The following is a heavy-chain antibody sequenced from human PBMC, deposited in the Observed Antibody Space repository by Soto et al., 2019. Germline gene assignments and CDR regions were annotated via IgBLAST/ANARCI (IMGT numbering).Heavy chain of an antibody. CDR2: ISAYNGNT. CDR3: ARDIFWGGFAESNWLDP. CDR1: GYTFTSYG. Sequence: QVQLVQSGAEVKKPGASVKVSCKASGYTFTSYGISWVRQAPGQGLEWMGWISAYNGNTNYAQKFQGRVTMTTDTSTSTAYMELRSLRSADTAVYYCARDIFWGGFAESNWLDPWGQGTLVTVSS. V-gene: IGHV1-18*01. D-gene: IGHD3-10*01. J-gene: IGHJ5*02.